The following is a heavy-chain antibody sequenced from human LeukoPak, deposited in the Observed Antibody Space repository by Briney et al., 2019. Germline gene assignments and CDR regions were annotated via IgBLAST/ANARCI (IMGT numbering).Heavy chain of an antibody. V-gene: IGHV3-33*01. CDR1: GFTFSNYD. D-gene: IGHD3-9*01. J-gene: IGHJ4*02. CDR3: ARDLNREDFDY. Sequence: GGSLRLSCEASGFTFSNYDMHWVRQAPGKGLEWLAIVWYDGSDKYYADSVKGRFTVSRDNSKNTLYLQTNSLRADDTAVYYCARDLNREDFDYWGQGTLVAVSS. CDR2: VWYDGSDK.